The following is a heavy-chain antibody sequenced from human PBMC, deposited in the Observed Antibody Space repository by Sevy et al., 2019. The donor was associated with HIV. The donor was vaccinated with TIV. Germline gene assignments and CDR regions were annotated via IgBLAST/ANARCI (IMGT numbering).Heavy chain of an antibody. V-gene: IGHV3-13*04. CDR3: VRGLQSHCDRTACPLDH. Sequence: GGSLRLSCAAYGFSFSGSDMHWVRQSTGKGLEWISSIGTLDDTFYAESVKGRFTISRDNGKSSLNLQMNTLRVGDTARYYCVRGLQSHCDRTACPLDHWGQGTLVTVSS. J-gene: IGHJ4*02. CDR1: GFSFSGSD. D-gene: IGHD2-21*01. CDR2: IGTLDDT.